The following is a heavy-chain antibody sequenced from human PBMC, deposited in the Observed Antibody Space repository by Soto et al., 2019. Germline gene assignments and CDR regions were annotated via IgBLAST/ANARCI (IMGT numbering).Heavy chain of an antibody. Sequence: PSETLSLTCTVSGVSISSGGYYWSWIRQHPGKGLEWIGYIYYSGSTYYNPSLKSRVTISVDTSKNQFSLKLSSVAAADTAVYYCARTSYDSSSTAADPWGQGALVTVSS. D-gene: IGHD3-22*01. V-gene: IGHV4-31*03. CDR2: IYYSGST. J-gene: IGHJ5*02. CDR1: GVSISSGGYY. CDR3: ARTSYDSSSTAADP.